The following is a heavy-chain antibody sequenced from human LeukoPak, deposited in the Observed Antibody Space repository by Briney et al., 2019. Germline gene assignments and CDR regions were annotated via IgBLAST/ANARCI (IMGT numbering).Heavy chain of an antibody. CDR1: GDSITNSY. CDR3: AKRIIEARENGDSNWLDP. J-gene: IGHJ5*02. CDR2: ISYGGST. Sequence: SETLSLTCTVSGDSITNSYWNWIRQPPGRGLEWIGRISYGGSTNYNPSLKSRVIISRDTSKNQFSLELTSVTAADTAIYYCAKRIIEARENGDSNWLDPWGPGTLVTVSS. V-gene: IGHV4-59*08. D-gene: IGHD4-17*01.